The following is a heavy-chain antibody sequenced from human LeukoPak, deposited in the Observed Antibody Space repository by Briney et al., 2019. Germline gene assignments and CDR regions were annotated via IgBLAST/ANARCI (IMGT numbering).Heavy chain of an antibody. CDR2: INPNSGGT. J-gene: IGHJ6*02. D-gene: IGHD4-17*01. CDR3: ARVAVTRNHYYYYGMDV. CDR1: GGAFSSYA. V-gene: IGHV1-2*02. Sequence: ASVKVSCKASGGAFSSYAISWVRQAPGQGLEWMGWINPNSGGTNYAQKFQGRVTMTRDTSISTAYMELSRLRSDDTAVYYCARVAVTRNHYYYYGMDVWGQGTTVTVSS.